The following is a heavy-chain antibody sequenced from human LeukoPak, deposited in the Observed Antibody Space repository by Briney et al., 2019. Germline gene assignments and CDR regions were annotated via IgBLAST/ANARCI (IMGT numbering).Heavy chain of an antibody. CDR2: IYSGGDT. V-gene: IGHV3-53*01. D-gene: IGHD6-13*01. CDR1: GFTVSSNF. Sequence: GGSLRLSCAASGFTVSSNFMTWVRQAPGKGLEWVSTIYSGGDTYYADSVKGRFTISRDNSKNTLYLQMNSLRAEDTAVYYCARDVGGIFDSWGQGTLVTVSS. CDR3: ARDVGGIFDS. J-gene: IGHJ4*02.